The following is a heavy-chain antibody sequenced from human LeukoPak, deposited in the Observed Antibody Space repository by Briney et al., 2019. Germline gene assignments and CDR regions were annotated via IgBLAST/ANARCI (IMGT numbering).Heavy chain of an antibody. CDR3: ANQHDYGDYGSDY. CDR1: GFTFSSYS. CDR2: ISSSSSYI. Sequence: PGRSLRLSCAASGFTFSSYSMNWVRQAPGKGLEWVSSISSSSSYIYYADSVKGRFTISRDNAKNSLYLQMNSLRAEDTAVYYCANQHDYGDYGSDYWGQGTLVTVSS. D-gene: IGHD4-17*01. V-gene: IGHV3-21*01. J-gene: IGHJ4*02.